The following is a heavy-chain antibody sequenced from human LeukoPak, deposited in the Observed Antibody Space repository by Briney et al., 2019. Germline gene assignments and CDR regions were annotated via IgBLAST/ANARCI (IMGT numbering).Heavy chain of an antibody. CDR1: SGSISTSNY. D-gene: IGHD6-19*01. Sequence: SETLSLTCTVSSGSISTSNYWGWVRQPPGKALEWIGNIFYSGSTYYSPSLKSRVTISLDTSRNQFSLKLNSVTAADTAVYYCARVHQWLGTYYFDYWGQGTLVTVSS. J-gene: IGHJ4*02. V-gene: IGHV4-39*07. CDR3: ARVHQWLGTYYFDY. CDR2: IFYSGST.